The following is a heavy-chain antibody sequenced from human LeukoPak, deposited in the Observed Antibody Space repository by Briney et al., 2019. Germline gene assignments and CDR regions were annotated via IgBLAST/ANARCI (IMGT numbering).Heavy chain of an antibody. CDR2: IYYNGST. J-gene: IGHJ3*02. V-gene: IGHV4-59*01. CDR1: GGSINYY. CDR3: ARGGSRGSSYKSAFDI. Sequence: SETLSLTCTVSGGSINYYWSWIRQPPGKGLEWIGYIYYNGSTSYSPSLKSRLTMSVDTSKNQFSLKLSSVTAADTAMYFCARGGSRGSSYKSAFDIWGHGTMVSVSS. D-gene: IGHD1-26*01.